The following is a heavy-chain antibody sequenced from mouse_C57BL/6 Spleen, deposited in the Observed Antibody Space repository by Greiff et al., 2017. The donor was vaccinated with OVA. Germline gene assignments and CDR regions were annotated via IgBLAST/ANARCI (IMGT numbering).Heavy chain of an antibody. Sequence: EVQLQESGPGLVKPSQSLSLTCSVTGYSITSGYYWNWIRQFPGNKLEWMGYISYDGSNNYNPSLKNRISITRDTSKNQFFLKLNSVTTEDTATYYRARGAGVAGWFAYWGQGALVTVS. J-gene: IGHJ3*01. V-gene: IGHV3-6*01. CDR1: GYSITSGYY. CDR2: ISYDGSN. D-gene: IGHD1-1*01. CDR3: ARGAGVAGWFAY.